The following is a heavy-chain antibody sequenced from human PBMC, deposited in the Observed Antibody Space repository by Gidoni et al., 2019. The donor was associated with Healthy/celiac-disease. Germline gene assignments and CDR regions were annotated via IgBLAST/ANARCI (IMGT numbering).Heavy chain of an antibody. CDR3: ARTFRPVRRFSGMDV. D-gene: IGHD6-19*01. CDR2: T. V-gene: IGHV4-34*01. Sequence: TNYNPSLKSRVTISVDTSKNQFSLKLSSVTAADTAVYYCARTFRPVRRFSGMDVWGQGTTVTVSS. J-gene: IGHJ6*02.